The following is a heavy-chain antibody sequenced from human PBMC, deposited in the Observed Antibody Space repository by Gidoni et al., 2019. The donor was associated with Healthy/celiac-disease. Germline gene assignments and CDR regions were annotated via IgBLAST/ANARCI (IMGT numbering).Heavy chain of an antibody. V-gene: IGHV3-21*01. CDR1: GFPFSSSS. CDR2: ISSSSSYI. D-gene: IGHD3-22*01. Sequence: EVQLVESGGGLVKPGGSLRLSCAASGFPFSSSSMNWVRQAPGKGLEWVSSISSSSSYIYYADSVKGRFTIARDNAKNSLYLQMNSLRAEDTAVYYCARVEYYDSSGLGPYYYMDVWGKGTTVTVSS. CDR3: ARVEYYDSSGLGPYYYMDV. J-gene: IGHJ6*03.